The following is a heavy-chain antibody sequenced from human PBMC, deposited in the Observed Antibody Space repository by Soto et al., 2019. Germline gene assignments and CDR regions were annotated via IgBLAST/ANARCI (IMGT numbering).Heavy chain of an antibody. D-gene: IGHD6-13*01. CDR1: GYTFPSYD. J-gene: IGHJ4*02. Sequence: QVQLVQSGAEVKKPGASVKVSCKASGYTFPSYDINWVRQATGQGLEWMGWMNPNSGNTGYAQKFQGRVTVTRNTSISTAYMALSSLRSEDTDVYYCERVRGIAAADDYWGQGTLVTVAS. CDR2: MNPNSGNT. V-gene: IGHV1-8*01. CDR3: ERVRGIAAADDY.